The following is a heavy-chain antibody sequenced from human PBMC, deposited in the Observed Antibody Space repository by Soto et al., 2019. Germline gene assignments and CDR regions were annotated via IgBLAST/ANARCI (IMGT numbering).Heavy chain of an antibody. J-gene: IGHJ4*02. D-gene: IGHD5-12*01. CDR2: VYHTGST. V-gene: IGHV4-59*01. CDR3: ARGGNRYSNVASGVGGFDY. CDR1: GASISSSY. Sequence: PSETLSLTCTVSGASISSSYWSWIRQSPGKGLEWIGYVYHTGSTNYNPSLKSRVTISLDTSKSQFSLNLTSRTTADTAVYFCARGGNRYSNVASGVGGFDYWGQGSLVTVSS.